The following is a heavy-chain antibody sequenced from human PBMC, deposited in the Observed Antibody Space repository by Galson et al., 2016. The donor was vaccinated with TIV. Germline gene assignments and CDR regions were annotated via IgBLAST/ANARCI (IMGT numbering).Heavy chain of an antibody. CDR2: ITGVSSYT. CDR3: ARDSPRLRSTTSCFLHY. CDR1: GFTFRAYS. D-gene: IGHD2-15*01. J-gene: IGHJ4*02. Sequence: SLRLSCAASGFTFRAYSMNWVRQAPGKGLEWVASITGVSSYTYYAASVKGRFSISRENADNSLFLEMNSLKVEDTAVYFCARDSPRLRSTTSCFLHYWGQGTVVTVSS. V-gene: IGHV3-21*01.